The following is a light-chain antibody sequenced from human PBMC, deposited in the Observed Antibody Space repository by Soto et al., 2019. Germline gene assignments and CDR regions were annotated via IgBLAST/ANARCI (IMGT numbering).Light chain of an antibody. CDR2: GAS. CDR3: QHYHIWPLT. Sequence: EIVLTLSPVTRSVSQRERATLSCRASQSVSSNLAWYQQKPGQAPRLLIYGASTRAAGIPAGFSGSGSGTEFTLTISSLQSEDFAIYYCQHYHIWPLTFGGGTKVDIK. V-gene: IGKV3-15*01. CDR1: QSVSSN. J-gene: IGKJ4*01.